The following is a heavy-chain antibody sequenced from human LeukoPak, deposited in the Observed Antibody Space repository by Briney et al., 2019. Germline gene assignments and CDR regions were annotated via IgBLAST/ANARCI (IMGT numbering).Heavy chain of an antibody. D-gene: IGHD5-18*01. Sequence: PSQTLSLTCAVYGGSFSGYYWSWIRQPPRKGLEWIGEINHSGSTNYNPSLKSRVTISVDTSKNQFSLKLSSVTAADTAVYYCARMNVETALLIDYWGQGTLVTVSS. CDR2: INHSGST. V-gene: IGHV4-34*01. CDR3: ARMNVETALLIDY. CDR1: GGSFSGYY. J-gene: IGHJ4*02.